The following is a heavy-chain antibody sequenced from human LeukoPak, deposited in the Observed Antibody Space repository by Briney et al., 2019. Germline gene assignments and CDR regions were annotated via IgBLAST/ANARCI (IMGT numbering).Heavy chain of an antibody. J-gene: IGHJ4*02. CDR3: ARDRGNDYFDS. CDR2: TWSDGRSE. Sequence: GGSLRLSCVVSGVSLSSHGMHWVRQAPGKGLEWPTFTWSDGRSEYYADSVKGRFTVSRDNSKNTVYLQINSLRVEDTAVYYCARDRGNDYFDSWGQGTLVTVSS. V-gene: IGHV3-33*01. CDR1: GVSLSSHG.